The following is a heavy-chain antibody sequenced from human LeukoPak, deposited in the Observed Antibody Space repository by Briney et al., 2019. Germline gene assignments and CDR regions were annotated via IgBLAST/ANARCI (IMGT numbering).Heavy chain of an antibody. CDR2: INPSGGST. D-gene: IGHD3-22*01. J-gene: IGHJ4*02. V-gene: IGHV1-46*01. CDR1: GGTFSSFA. Sequence: ASVKVSCKASGGTFSSFAFSWVRQAPGQGLEWMGIINPSGGSTSYAQKFQGRVTMTRDTSTSTVYMELSSLRSEDTAVYYCARDDDSSGYTSAFYWGQGTLVTVSS. CDR3: ARDDDSSGYTSAFY.